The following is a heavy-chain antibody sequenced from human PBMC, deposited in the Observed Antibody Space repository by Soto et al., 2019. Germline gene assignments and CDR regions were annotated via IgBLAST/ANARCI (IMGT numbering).Heavy chain of an antibody. CDR3: ARSDIDYGAWYFDP. V-gene: IGHV1-18*01. CDR2: ISAYNGNT. J-gene: IGHJ2*01. Sequence: GASVKVSCKASGYTFTSYGISWVRQAPGQGLEWMGWISAYNGNTNYAQKLQGRVTMTTDTSTSTAYMELRSLRSDDTAVYYCARSDIDYGAWYFDPWGRGTLVTVSS. D-gene: IGHD4-17*01. CDR1: GYTFTSYG.